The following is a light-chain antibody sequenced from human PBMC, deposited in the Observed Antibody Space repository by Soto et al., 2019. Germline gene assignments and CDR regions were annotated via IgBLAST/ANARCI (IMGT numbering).Light chain of an antibody. CDR3: QSYDSSLSGSRV. J-gene: IGLJ2*01. V-gene: IGLV1-40*01. CDR1: SSNIGAGYD. CDR2: SNN. Sequence: QSVLTQPPSVSGAPGQRVTISCTGSSSNIGAGYDVHWYQQLPGTAPKLLIYSNNNRPSGVPDRFSGSKSGTSASLAITGLQAEDEVDYYCQSYDSSLSGSRVFGGGTKLTVL.